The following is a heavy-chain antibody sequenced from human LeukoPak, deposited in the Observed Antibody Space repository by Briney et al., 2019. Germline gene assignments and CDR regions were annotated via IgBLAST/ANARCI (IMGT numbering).Heavy chain of an antibody. D-gene: IGHD4-17*01. CDR3: ARIYGDCTFDL. CDR2: INHSGST. V-gene: IGHV4-34*01. CDR1: GGSFSGYY. Sequence: SETLSLTCAVYGGSFSGYYWSWIRQPPGKGLEWIGEINHSGSTNYNPSLESRVTISVDTSKNQFSLKLSSVTAADTAVYYCARIYGDCTFDLWGRGTLVTVSS. J-gene: IGHJ2*01.